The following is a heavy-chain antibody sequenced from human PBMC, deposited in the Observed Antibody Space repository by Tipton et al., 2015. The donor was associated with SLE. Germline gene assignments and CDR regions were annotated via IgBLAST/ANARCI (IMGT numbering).Heavy chain of an antibody. J-gene: IGHJ5*02. CDR2: IYYSGST. CDR1: GGSISSSSYY. Sequence: TLSLTCTVSGGSISSSSYYWGWIRQPPGKGLEWIGSIYYSGSTYSNPSLKSRVTISVDTSKNQFSLKLSSVTAADTAVYYCARALNNGWRLGDRFDPWGQGTLVTVSS. V-gene: IGHV4-39*07. CDR3: ARALNNGWRLGDRFDP. D-gene: IGHD5-24*01.